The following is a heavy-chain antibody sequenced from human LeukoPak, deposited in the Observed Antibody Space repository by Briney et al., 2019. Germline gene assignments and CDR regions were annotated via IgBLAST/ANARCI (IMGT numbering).Heavy chain of an antibody. CDR2: ISGSGGST. Sequence: GGSLRLSCAASGFTFSSYAMTWVRQAPGKGLEWVSAISGSGGSTYYADSVKGRFTISRDNSKNTLYLQMDSLRAEDTAVYYCAKRETYYYDSSGYSIDYWGQGTLVTASS. CDR1: GFTFSSYA. CDR3: AKRETYYYDSSGYSIDY. D-gene: IGHD3-22*01. J-gene: IGHJ4*02. V-gene: IGHV3-23*01.